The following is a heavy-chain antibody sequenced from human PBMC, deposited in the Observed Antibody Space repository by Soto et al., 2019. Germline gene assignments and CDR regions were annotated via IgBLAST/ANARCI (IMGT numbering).Heavy chain of an antibody. D-gene: IGHD2-8*01. Sequence: EVQLLESGGGLVQPGGSLRLSCAASGFTFSSYAMSWVRQAPGKGLEWVSAISGSGGSTYYADSVKGRFTISRDNSKNTLYLHMNSLRAEDTAVYYCAKDRPYCTNGVCPSYYFDYWGQGTLVTVSS. CDR2: ISGSGGST. CDR1: GFTFSSYA. V-gene: IGHV3-23*01. J-gene: IGHJ4*02. CDR3: AKDRPYCTNGVCPSYYFDY.